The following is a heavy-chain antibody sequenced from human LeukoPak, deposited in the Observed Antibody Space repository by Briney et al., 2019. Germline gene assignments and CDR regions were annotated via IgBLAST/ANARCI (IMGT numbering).Heavy chain of an antibody. D-gene: IGHD3-22*01. CDR1: GFTFSSYG. J-gene: IGHJ6*02. CDR3: AKDLYYYDSSGSGGYYYYSMDV. V-gene: IGHV3-30*18. Sequence: GRSLRLSCAASGFTFSSYGMHWVRQAPGKGLEWVAVMSYVGSNKYYADSVKGRFTISRDNSKNTLYLQMNSLRAEDTAVYYCAKDLYYYDSSGSGGYYYYSMDVWGQGTTVTVSS. CDR2: MSYVGSNK.